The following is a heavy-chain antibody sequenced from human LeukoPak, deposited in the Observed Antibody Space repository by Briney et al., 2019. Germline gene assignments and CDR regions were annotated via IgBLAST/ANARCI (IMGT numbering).Heavy chain of an antibody. V-gene: IGHV4-4*07. D-gene: IGHD4-11*01. CDR2: IYTSGST. CDR3: ARDPHRGHGYSNYL. J-gene: IGHJ4*02. Sequence: SETLSLTCTVSGGSISSYYWSWIRQPAGKGLEWIGRIYTSGSTNYNPSLKSRVTMSVDTSKNQFSLKLSSVTAADTAVYYCARDPHRGHGYSNYLWSQGTLVTVSS. CDR1: GGSISSYY.